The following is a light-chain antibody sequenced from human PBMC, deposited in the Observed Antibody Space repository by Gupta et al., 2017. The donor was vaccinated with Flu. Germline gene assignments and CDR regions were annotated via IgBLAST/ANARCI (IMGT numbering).Light chain of an antibody. CDR2: GAS. Sequence: ERVMKQSPATLSVSPGERATLSCRASQSVSSNLAWYQQKPGQAPRLLIYGASTRATGIPARFSGSGSGTEFTLTISSLQSEDFAVYYCQQYNNWVTFGPGTKVDIK. CDR3: QQYNNWVT. CDR1: QSVSSN. J-gene: IGKJ3*01. V-gene: IGKV3-15*01.